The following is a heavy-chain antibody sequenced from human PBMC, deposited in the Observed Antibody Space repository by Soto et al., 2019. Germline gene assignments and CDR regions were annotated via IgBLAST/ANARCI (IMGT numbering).Heavy chain of an antibody. J-gene: IGHJ6*02. Sequence: PGGSLRLSCAASGFTFSSYEMNWVRQAPGKWLEWVSYISSSGSTIYYADSVKGRFTISRDNAKNSLYLQMNSLRAEDTAVYYCARDEYDFWSGPTYGMDVWGQGXTVTVYS. CDR1: GFTFSSYE. CDR3: ARDEYDFWSGPTYGMDV. CDR2: ISSSGSTI. V-gene: IGHV3-48*03. D-gene: IGHD3-3*01.